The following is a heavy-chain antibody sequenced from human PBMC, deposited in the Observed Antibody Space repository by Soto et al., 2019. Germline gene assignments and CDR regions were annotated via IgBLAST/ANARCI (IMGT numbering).Heavy chain of an antibody. CDR2: ISGSGSPT. D-gene: IGHD1-26*01. V-gene: IGHV3-23*01. CDR3: ARDMSGGTYHYYYGMDV. Sequence: EVQLLESGGGLGQPGGSLRLSCAASGFSFSSYAMTWARQAPGRGQEWVSAISGSGSPTYYADSVKGRFTISRDNSKNTLYLQMNSLRADDTAVYYCARDMSGGTYHYYYGMDVWGQGTTVTVSS. CDR1: GFSFSSYA. J-gene: IGHJ6*02.